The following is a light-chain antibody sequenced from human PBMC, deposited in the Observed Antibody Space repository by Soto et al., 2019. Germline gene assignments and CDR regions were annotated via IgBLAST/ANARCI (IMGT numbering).Light chain of an antibody. CDR1: QDIGKS. CDR2: AVS. Sequence: DIQMTQSPSSLSASVGDRVTITCRASQDIGKSLAWFQQKPGKAPKSLLYAVSYLHSGVPSKFSGSGSGTDFTLTISSLQPEDFANYYCQQYNTYPLTFGGGTKVEIK. V-gene: IGKV1-16*02. CDR3: QQYNTYPLT. J-gene: IGKJ4*01.